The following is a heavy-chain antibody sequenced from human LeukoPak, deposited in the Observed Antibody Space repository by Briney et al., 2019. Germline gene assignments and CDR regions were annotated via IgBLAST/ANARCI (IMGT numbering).Heavy chain of an antibody. CDR1: GFTFDDYA. Sequence: PGRSLTVSCAASGFTFDDYAMHWVRQAPGKGVEGVSGISWNSGSIGYADSVKGRFTISRDNAKNSLYLQMNSLRAEDTALYYCAKGGYYDFWSGYLGPDYYYGMDVWGQGTTVTVSS. V-gene: IGHV3-9*01. CDR3: AKGGYYDFWSGYLGPDYYYGMDV. D-gene: IGHD3-3*01. CDR2: ISWNSGSI. J-gene: IGHJ6*02.